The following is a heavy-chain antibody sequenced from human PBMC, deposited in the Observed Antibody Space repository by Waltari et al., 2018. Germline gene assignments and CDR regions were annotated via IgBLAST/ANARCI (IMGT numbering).Heavy chain of an antibody. J-gene: IGHJ4*02. V-gene: IGHV4-39*07. CDR1: GGSISSSSYY. CDR3: AIYDFWSGSFDY. D-gene: IGHD3-3*01. Sequence: QLQLQESGPGLVKPSETLSLTCTVSGGSISSSSYYWGWIRQPPGKGLEWIGSIYHSGITYYNPSLKSRVTISVDTSKNQFSLKLSSVTAADTAVYYCAIYDFWSGSFDYWGQGTLVTVSS. CDR2: IYHSGIT.